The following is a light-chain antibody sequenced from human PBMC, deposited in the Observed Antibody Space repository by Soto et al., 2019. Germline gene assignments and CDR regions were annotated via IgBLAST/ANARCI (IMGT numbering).Light chain of an antibody. J-gene: IGKJ2*03. CDR3: QQYGNGNSPRYS. Sequence: EIVLTQSPGTLSLSLGERATLSCRASQSVSSNYLAWYQPKPGQAPRLLIYETSSRATGIPDRFSGSGSGTDFTLSISRMEPEDFAVYYCQQYGNGNSPRYSFGQGTRLEIK. CDR1: QSVSSNY. V-gene: IGKV3-20*01. CDR2: ETS.